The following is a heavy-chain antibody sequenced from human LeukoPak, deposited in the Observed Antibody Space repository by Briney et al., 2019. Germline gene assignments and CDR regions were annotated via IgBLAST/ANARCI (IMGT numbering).Heavy chain of an antibody. CDR1: GGSISSYY. V-gene: IGHV4-59*01. J-gene: IGHJ6*02. CDR2: IYYSGST. CDR3: ARAPGYSYGYAYYYYYGMDV. D-gene: IGHD5-18*01. Sequence: AETLSLTCTVSGGSISSYYWSWIRQPPGKGLEWMGYIYYSGSTNYNPSPKSRVTISVDTSKNQFSLKLSSVTAADTAVYYCARAPGYSYGYAYYYYYGMDVWGQGTTVTVSS.